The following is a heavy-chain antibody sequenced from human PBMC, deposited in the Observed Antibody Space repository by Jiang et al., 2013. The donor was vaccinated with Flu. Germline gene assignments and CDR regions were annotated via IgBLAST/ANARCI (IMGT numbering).Heavy chain of an antibody. CDR2: ISGSGGST. V-gene: IGHV3-23*01. CDR1: GFTFSSYA. Sequence: VQLLESGGGLVQPGGSLRLSCAASGFTFSSYAMSWVRQAPGKGLEWVSAISGSGGSTYYADSVKGRFTISRDNSKNTLYLQMNSLRAEDTAVYYCAKGGVLWFGEHTHTTNWGQGTLVTVSS. D-gene: IGHD3-10*01. J-gene: IGHJ4*02. CDR3: AKGGVLWFGEHTHTTN.